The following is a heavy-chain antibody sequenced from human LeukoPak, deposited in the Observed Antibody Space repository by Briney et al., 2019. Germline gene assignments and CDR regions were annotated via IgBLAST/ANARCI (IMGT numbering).Heavy chain of an antibody. CDR1: GYTFTSYY. CDR2: INPSGGST. J-gene: IGHJ6*02. CDR3: ARTLIAAAGTSYYYYGMDV. Sequence: ASVKVSCKASGYTFTSYYMHWVRQAPGQGLEWMGIINPSGGSTSYAQKFQGRVTMTRDTSTSTVYMELSSLRSEDTAVYYCARTLIAAAGTSYYYYGMDVWGQGTTVTVSS. V-gene: IGHV1-46*01. D-gene: IGHD6-13*01.